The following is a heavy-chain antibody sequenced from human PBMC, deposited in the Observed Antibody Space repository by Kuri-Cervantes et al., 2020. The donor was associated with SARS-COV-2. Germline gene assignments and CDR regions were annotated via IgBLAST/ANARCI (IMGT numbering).Heavy chain of an antibody. CDR2: IYYSGST. CDR1: GGSINSSSYY. D-gene: IGHD2-2*01. V-gene: IGHV4-39*01. J-gene: IGHJ4*02. Sequence: GSLRLSCTVSGGSINSSSYYWGWIRQPPGKGLEWIGSIYYSGSTYYNPSLRSRVTISVDTSKNQFSLKLSSVTAADTAVYYCARQGTIVVVPAALKTYFDYWGQGTLVTVSS. CDR3: ARQGTIVVVPAALKTYFDY.